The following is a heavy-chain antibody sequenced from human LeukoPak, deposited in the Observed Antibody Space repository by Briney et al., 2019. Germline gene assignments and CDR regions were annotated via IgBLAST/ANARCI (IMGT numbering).Heavy chain of an antibody. CDR1: GGSISSHY. CDR2: VYYSGST. Sequence: PSETLSLTCTVSGGSISSHYWSWIRQPQGKGLEWIGYVYYSGSTTYTPSLKSRVTISLDTSKNQFSLKLSSVTAADTAVYYCARFKCDFWSGSRSYYFYGMDVWGQGTTVTVSS. J-gene: IGHJ6*02. V-gene: IGHV4-59*08. D-gene: IGHD3-3*01. CDR3: ARFKCDFWSGSRSYYFYGMDV.